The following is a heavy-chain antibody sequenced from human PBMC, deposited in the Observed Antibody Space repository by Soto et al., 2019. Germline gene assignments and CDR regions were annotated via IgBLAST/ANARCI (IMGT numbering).Heavy chain of an antibody. D-gene: IGHD6-6*01. V-gene: IGHV1-69*06. CDR2: IIPIFGTA. CDR3: AENSSSSGKNSYYYGMDG. Sequence: QVQLVQSGAEVKKPGSSVKVSCKASGGTFSSYAISWVRQAPGQGLEWMGGIIPIFGTANYAQKFQGRVTITADKSTRTAYIELSSLRSEDTAVYYCAENSSSSGKNSYYYGMDGWGQGTTVTVAS. CDR1: GGTFSSYA. J-gene: IGHJ6*02.